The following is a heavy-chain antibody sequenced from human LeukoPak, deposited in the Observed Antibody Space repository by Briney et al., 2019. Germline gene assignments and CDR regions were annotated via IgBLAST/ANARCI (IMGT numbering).Heavy chain of an antibody. Sequence: ASVKVSCKVSGYTRTELTIHRVRQAPGIGLEWMGGFDFEDGETIYAQKFQGRVTMTEDTATDTTYMELSSLRSEDTAVYYCARFRPNYYYDSSGPFDYWGQGTLVTVSS. J-gene: IGHJ4*02. V-gene: IGHV1-24*01. CDR2: FDFEDGET. D-gene: IGHD3-22*01. CDR3: ARFRPNYYYDSSGPFDY. CDR1: GYTRTELT.